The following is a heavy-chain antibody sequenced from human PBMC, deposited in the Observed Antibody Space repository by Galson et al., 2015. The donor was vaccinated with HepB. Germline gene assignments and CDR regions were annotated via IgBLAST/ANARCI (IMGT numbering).Heavy chain of an antibody. Sequence: SLRLSCAASGFTFSSYGMHWVRQAPGKGLEWVAFIRYDGSNKYYADSVKGRFTISRDNSKNTLYLQMNSLRAEDTAVYYCAKDHYNSGWLTGGAQRIDYWGQGTLVTVSS. CDR2: IRYDGSNK. CDR1: GFTFSSYG. D-gene: IGHD6-19*01. V-gene: IGHV3-30*02. CDR3: AKDHYNSGWLTGGAQRIDY. J-gene: IGHJ4*02.